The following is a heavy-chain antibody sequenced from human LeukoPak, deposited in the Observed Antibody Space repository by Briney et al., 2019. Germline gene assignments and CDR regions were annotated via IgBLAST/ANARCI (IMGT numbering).Heavy chain of an antibody. J-gene: IGHJ4*02. CDR1: RHDINSVYY. D-gene: IGHD3-10*01. CDR2: IYHSGST. CDR3: ARAGGYYGSGSFLDY. Sequence: PSETLSLTCTVSRHDINSVYYWGWIRQPPGKGLEWIGSIYHSGSTYYNASLKSRVTISMDTSRNKFSLNLNSVTAADTAVYYCARAGGYYGSGSFLDYWGQGLLVTVSS. V-gene: IGHV4-38-2*02.